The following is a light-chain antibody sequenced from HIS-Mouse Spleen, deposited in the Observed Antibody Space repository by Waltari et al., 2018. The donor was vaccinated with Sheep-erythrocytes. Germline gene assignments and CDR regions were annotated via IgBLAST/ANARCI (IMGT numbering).Light chain of an antibody. Sequence: SYELTQPSSVSVSPGQTASITCSGDKLGDKYACWYQQKPGHSPVLVIYQDSKRPSGIPERFSGSNSGNTATLTISGTQAMDEADYYCQAWDSSTVVFGGGTKLTVL. J-gene: IGLJ2*01. CDR1: KLGDKY. V-gene: IGLV3-1*01. CDR2: QDS. CDR3: QAWDSSTVV.